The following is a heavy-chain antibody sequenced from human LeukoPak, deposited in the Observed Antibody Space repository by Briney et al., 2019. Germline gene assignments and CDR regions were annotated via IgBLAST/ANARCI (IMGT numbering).Heavy chain of an antibody. CDR3: AKEGGYNPLRAFDI. D-gene: IGHD5-24*01. CDR1: GFTFDDYA. J-gene: IGHJ3*02. V-gene: IGHV3-9*01. Sequence: GGSLRLSCAASGFTFDDYAMHWVRQAPGKGLEWVSGISWNSGSIGYADSVKGRFTISRDNSKNTLYLQMNSLRAEDTAVYYCAKEGGYNPLRAFDIWGQGTMVTVSS. CDR2: ISWNSGSI.